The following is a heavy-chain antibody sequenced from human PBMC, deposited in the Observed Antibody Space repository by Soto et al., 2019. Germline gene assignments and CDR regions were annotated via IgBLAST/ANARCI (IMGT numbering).Heavy chain of an antibody. V-gene: IGHV4-59*08. CDR3: ARHTWGIAVAQTTFDY. Sequence: SXTCTXSGGSISSYYWSWIRQPPGKGLEWIGYIYYSXSTNYXPSLKSRVTIXXDTTKNQXXLKLSSVTAADTAVYYCARHTWGIAVAQTTFDYWGQGTLVTVSS. CDR1: GGSISSYY. J-gene: IGHJ4*02. CDR2: IYYSXST. D-gene: IGHD6-19*01.